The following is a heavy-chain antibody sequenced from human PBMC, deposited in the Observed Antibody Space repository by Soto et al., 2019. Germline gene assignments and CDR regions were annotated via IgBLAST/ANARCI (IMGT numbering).Heavy chain of an antibody. D-gene: IGHD6-13*01. J-gene: IGHJ5*02. CDR3: ARHRPFGIAAAGKWAWFEP. CDR1: GGSISSYY. Sequence: QVQLQESGPGLVTPSETLSLTCTVSGGSISSYYWSWIRQPPGKGLEWIGYIYYSGSTNYNPSLKRRDTISVDKNKNQFSVELSSVTAADTAVYYCARHRPFGIAAAGKWAWFEPWGQGTLVTVSS. V-gene: IGHV4-59*08. CDR2: IYYSGST.